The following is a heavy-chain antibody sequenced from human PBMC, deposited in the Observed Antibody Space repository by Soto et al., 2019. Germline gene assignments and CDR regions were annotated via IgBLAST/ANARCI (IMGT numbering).Heavy chain of an antibody. V-gene: IGHV1-18*01. D-gene: IGHD5-18*01. CDR2: ISAHNGNT. CDR3: ARDLSYGLCDY. J-gene: IGHJ4*02. Sequence: GASVKVSCKASGYTFTSYGISWVRQAPGQGLEWMGWISAHNGNTKYAQKLQGRVTMTTDTSTSTAYMELRSLRSDDTAVYYCARDLSYGLCDYWGQGTLVTVSS. CDR1: GYTFTSYG.